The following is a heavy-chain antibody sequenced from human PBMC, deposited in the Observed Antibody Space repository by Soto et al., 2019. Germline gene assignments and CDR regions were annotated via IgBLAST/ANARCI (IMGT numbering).Heavy chain of an antibody. J-gene: IGHJ3*02. CDR2: ISYDGSNK. V-gene: IGHV3-30-3*01. D-gene: IGHD3-10*01. CDR3: ARVKGSGSYPGAFDI. CDR1: GFTFSSYA. Sequence: QVQLVESGGGVVQPGRSLRLSCAASGFTFSSYAMHWVRQAPGKGLEWVAVISYDGSNKYYADSVKGRFTISRDNSKNTLYLQMTSLRSEDTAVYYCARVKGSGSYPGAFDIWGQGTMVTVSS.